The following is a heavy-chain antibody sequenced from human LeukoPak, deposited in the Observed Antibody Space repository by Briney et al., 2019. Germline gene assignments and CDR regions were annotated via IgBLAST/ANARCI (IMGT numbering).Heavy chain of an antibody. CDR1: GFTFSSYS. Sequence: GGSLRLSCAASGFTFSSYSMNWVRQAPGKGLEWVSSISSSSSYIYYADSVKGRFTISRDNAKNSLYLQMNSLRAEDTAVYYCARTTVTTPYYYMDVWGKGTTVTVSS. J-gene: IGHJ6*03. V-gene: IGHV3-21*01. CDR3: ARTTVTTPYYYMDV. CDR2: ISSSSSYI. D-gene: IGHD4-11*01.